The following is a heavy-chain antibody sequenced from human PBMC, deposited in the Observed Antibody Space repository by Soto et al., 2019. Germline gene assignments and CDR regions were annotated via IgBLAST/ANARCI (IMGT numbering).Heavy chain of an antibody. CDR3: ARAGDGDTKIYSFDH. CDR2: ISPYNGKT. D-gene: IGHD4-17*01. CDR1: GYTFTEHG. J-gene: IGHJ4*02. Sequence: GASVNAYCKTSGYTFTEHGISWCRQAPGQGLEWMGWISPYNGKTNYIQEFQDRVTITTDTSSTTVYMDLRTLKSDDTAIYFCARAGDGDTKIYSFDHWGQGTRVTVAS. V-gene: IGHV1-18*01.